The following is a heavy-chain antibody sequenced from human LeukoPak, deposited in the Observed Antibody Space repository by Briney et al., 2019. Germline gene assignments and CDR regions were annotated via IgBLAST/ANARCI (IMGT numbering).Heavy chain of an antibody. D-gene: IGHD6-19*01. CDR2: MNPNSGNT. J-gene: IGHJ5*02. V-gene: IGHV1-8*01. CDR3: ARGRGSGHKENWFDP. CDR1: GYTFTTYD. Sequence: ASVKVSCKASGYTFTTYDINWVRQSTGQGLEWMGWMNPNSGNTGYAQKFQGRVTMTRNTSISTAYMELSSLRSEDTAVYYCARGRGSGHKENWFDPWGQGTLVTVSS.